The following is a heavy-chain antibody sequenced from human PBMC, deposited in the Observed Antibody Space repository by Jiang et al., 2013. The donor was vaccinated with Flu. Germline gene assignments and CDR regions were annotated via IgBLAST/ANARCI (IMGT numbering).Heavy chain of an antibody. CDR2: IYYSGST. CDR3: ARLTYYYDSSDNDAFDI. V-gene: IGHV4-39*07. D-gene: IGHD3-22*01. Sequence: GLVKPSETLSLTCTVSGGSISSSSYYWGWIRQPPGKGLEWIGSIYYSGSTYYNPSLKSRVTISVDTSKNQFSLKLSSVTAADTAVYYCARLTYYYDSSDNDAFDIWGQGTMVTVSS. J-gene: IGHJ3*02. CDR1: GGSISSSSYY.